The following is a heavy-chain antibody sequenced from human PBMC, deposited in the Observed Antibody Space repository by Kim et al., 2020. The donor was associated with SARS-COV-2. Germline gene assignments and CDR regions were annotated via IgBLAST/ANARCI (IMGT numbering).Heavy chain of an antibody. V-gene: IGHV4-34*01. Sequence: SETLSLTCAVYGGSFSGYYWSWIRQPPGKGLEWIGEINHSGSTNYNPSLKSRVTISVDTSKNQFSLKLSSVTAADTAVYYCARAMVRGVYYYYYGLDVWG. CDR1: GGSFSGYY. CDR3: ARAMVRGVYYYYYGLDV. CDR2: INHSGST. J-gene: IGHJ6*01. D-gene: IGHD3-10*01.